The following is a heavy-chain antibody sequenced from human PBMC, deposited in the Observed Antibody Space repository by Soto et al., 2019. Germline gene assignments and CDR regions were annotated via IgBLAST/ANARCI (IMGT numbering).Heavy chain of an antibody. CDR3: ARGGWTTYYSPFFDY. CDR1: GFSLSTSGVG. CDR2: IYWDDDR. J-gene: IGHJ4*02. V-gene: IGHV2-5*02. D-gene: IGHD3-10*01. Sequence: QITLKESGPTLVKPTQTLTLTCTFSGFSLSTSGVGVGWIRQPPGKALEWLAVIYWDDDRRHSPSLKSRLTITKDTSKNQVVLTLTTVDTVDTATYYCARGGWTTYYSPFFDYWGQGTLVTVSS.